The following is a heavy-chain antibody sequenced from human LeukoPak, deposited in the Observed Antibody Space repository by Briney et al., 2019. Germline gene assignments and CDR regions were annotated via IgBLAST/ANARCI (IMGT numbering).Heavy chain of an antibody. D-gene: IGHD7-27*01. Sequence: ASVNVSCKASVGTFSSYAISWVGQAPGQGLEWMGWISPNSGDTNYPQTFQDRVIMTRETSISTAYMELSRLRFDDSPVYLCAKGAAGDPYYFDYWGQGTLVTVYS. V-gene: IGHV1-2*02. CDR2: ISPNSGDT. J-gene: IGHJ4*02. CDR1: VGTFSSYA. CDR3: AKGAAGDPYYFDY.